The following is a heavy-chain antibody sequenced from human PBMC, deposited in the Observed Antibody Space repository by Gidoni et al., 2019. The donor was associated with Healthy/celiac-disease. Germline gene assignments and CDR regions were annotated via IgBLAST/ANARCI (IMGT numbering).Heavy chain of an antibody. V-gene: IGHV4-34*01. CDR2: INHSGST. CDR3: AREEGYCSGGSCYDVYYYGMDV. CDR1: GGSFSGYY. Sequence: QVQLQPWGAGLLKPSETLSTTCAVYGGSFSGYYWSWIRQPPGEGLEWIGEINHSGSTNYNPSLKSRVTISVDTSKNQFSLKLSSVTAADTAVYYCAREEGYCSGGSCYDVYYYGMDVWGQGTTVTVSS. D-gene: IGHD2-15*01. J-gene: IGHJ6*02.